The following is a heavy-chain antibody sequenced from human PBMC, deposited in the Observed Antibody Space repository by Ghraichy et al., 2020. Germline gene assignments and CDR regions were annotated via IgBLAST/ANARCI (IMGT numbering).Heavy chain of an antibody. V-gene: IGHV5-51*01. CDR2: IYPGDSDT. CDR1: GYSFTSYW. D-gene: IGHD1-26*01. CDR3: ARMSVVVGATTHFDY. Sequence: GGSLRLSCKGSGYSFTSYWIGWVRQMPGKGLEWMGIIYPGDSDTRYSPSFQGQVTISADKSISTAYLQWSSLKASDTAMYYCARMSVVVGATTHFDYWGQGTLVTVSS. J-gene: IGHJ4*02.